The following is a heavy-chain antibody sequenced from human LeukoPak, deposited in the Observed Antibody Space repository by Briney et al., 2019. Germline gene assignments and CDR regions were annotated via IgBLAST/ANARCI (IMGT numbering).Heavy chain of an antibody. CDR3: AKSPDYYGSGSPLGWFDP. Sequence: GGSLRLSCAASGFTFSSYWMSWVRQAPGKGLEWVSAISGSGGSTYYADSVKGRFTISRDNSKNTLYLQMNSLGAEDTAVYYCAKSPDYYGSGSPLGWFDPWGQGTLVTVSS. V-gene: IGHV3-23*01. CDR1: GFTFSSYW. CDR2: ISGSGGST. D-gene: IGHD3-10*01. J-gene: IGHJ5*02.